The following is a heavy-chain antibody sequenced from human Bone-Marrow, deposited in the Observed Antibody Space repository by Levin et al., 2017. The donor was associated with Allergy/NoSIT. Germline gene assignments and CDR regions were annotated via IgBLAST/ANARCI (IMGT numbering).Heavy chain of an antibody. J-gene: IGHJ1*01. CDR3: ARNAYYYDSSGYFRGAEYFQH. Sequence: SETLSLTCTVSGGSVSSGSYYWSWIRQPPGKGLVWIGYIYYSGSTNYNPSLKSRVTISVDTSKNQFSLKLSSVTAADTAVYYCARNAYYYDSSGYFRGAEYFQHWGQGTLVTVSS. D-gene: IGHD3-22*01. CDR2: IYYSGST. CDR1: GGSVSSGSYY. V-gene: IGHV4-61*01.